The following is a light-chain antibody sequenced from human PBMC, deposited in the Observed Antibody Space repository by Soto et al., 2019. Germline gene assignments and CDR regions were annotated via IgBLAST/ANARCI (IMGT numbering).Light chain of an antibody. Sequence: IQTTQSPSTLSASVGDRATITCLASRDVGSDVSWYQQKPGQAPKLVIYAASNLYTGVPSRFSGRRSGTEFTLTISSLKNEDFASYYCLQDYGDSWTFGQGTKVDIK. V-gene: IGKV1-6*01. CDR2: AAS. CDR3: LQDYGDSWT. J-gene: IGKJ1*01. CDR1: RDVGSD.